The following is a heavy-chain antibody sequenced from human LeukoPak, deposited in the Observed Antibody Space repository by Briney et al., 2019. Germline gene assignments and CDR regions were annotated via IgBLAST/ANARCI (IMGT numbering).Heavy chain of an antibody. J-gene: IGHJ3*02. CDR3: ARGGGSDAFDI. Sequence: SETLSLTCAIYSVSFTDFYWSWIRPPPGNGLEWIGEINHSGSTNYNPSLKSRVTISVDTSKNQFSLKLGSVTAADTAVYYCARGGGSDAFDIWGQGTMVTVSS. CDR2: INHSGST. V-gene: IGHV4-34*01. D-gene: IGHD3-16*01. CDR1: SVSFTDFY.